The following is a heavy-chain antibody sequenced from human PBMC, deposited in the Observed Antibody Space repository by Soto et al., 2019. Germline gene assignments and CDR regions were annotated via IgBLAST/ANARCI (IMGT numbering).Heavy chain of an antibody. CDR3: ARRRVRGVITGYYYGMDV. D-gene: IGHD3-10*01. J-gene: IGHJ6*02. V-gene: IGHV4-39*01. CDR1: GGSISSSSYY. CDR2: IYYSGST. Sequence: SETLSLTCTVSGGSISSSSYYWGWIRQPPGKGLEWIGSIYYSGSTYYNPSLKSRVTISVDTSKNQFSLKLSSVTAADTAVYYCARRRVRGVITGYYYGMDVWGQGTTVTVSS.